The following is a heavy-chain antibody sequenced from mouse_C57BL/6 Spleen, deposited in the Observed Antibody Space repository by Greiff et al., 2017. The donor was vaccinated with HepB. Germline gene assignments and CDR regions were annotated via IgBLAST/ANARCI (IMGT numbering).Heavy chain of an antibody. V-gene: IGHV3-8*01. D-gene: IGHD2-12*01. CDR3: ARYYDWYFDV. Sequence: EVQLVESGPGLAKPSQTLSLTCSVTGYSITSDYWNWIRKFPGNKLEYMGYISYSGSTYYNPSPKSRISITRYTSNNQYHLQLNSVTTEDTATYYCARYYDWYFDVWGTGTTVTVSS. CDR2: ISYSGST. J-gene: IGHJ1*03. CDR1: GYSITSDY.